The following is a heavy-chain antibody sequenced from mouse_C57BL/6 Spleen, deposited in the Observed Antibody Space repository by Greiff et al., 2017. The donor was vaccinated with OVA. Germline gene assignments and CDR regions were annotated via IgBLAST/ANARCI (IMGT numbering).Heavy chain of an antibody. CDR2: IDPSDSYN. D-gene: IGHD1-1*01. V-gene: IGHV1-69*01. Sequence: VQLQQSGAELVMPGASVKLSCKASGYTFTSYWMHWVKQRPGQGLEWIGEIDPSDSYNNYNQKFKGKSTLTVAKSSSTAYMQLSSLTSEDSAVYYCARRDYYGSSYWYFDVWGTGTTVTVSS. CDR3: ARRDYYGSSYWYFDV. J-gene: IGHJ1*03. CDR1: GYTFTSYW.